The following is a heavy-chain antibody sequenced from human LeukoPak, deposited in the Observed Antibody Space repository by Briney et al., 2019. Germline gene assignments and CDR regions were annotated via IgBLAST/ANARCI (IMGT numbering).Heavy chain of an antibody. D-gene: IGHD3-9*01. CDR2: IYYSGST. J-gene: IGHJ4*02. Sequence: SETLSLTCTVSGGSISSGDYYWSWIRQSPGKGLEWIGYIYYSGSTNYNPSLKSRVTISVDTSKNQFSLKLSSVTAADTAVYYCARHVWLTPFDYWGQGTLVTVSS. CDR1: GGSISSGDYY. CDR3: ARHVWLTPFDY. V-gene: IGHV4-61*08.